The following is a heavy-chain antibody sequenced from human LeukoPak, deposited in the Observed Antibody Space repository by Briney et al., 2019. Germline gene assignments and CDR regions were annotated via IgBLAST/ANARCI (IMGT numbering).Heavy chain of an antibody. CDR3: ARVGSKYSSSWYILDY. J-gene: IGHJ4*02. Sequence: GGSLRLSRAASGFTFSSYAMHWVRQAPGKGLEWVAVISYDGSNKYYADSVKGRFTISRDNSKNTLYLQMNSLRAEDTAVYYCARVGSKYSSSWYILDYWGQGTLVTVSS. D-gene: IGHD6-13*01. V-gene: IGHV3-30*04. CDR2: ISYDGSNK. CDR1: GFTFSSYA.